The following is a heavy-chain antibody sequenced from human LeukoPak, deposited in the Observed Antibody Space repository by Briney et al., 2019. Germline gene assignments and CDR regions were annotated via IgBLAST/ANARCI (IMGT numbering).Heavy chain of an antibody. CDR3: ARAYIDYSKSFDY. V-gene: IGHV1-2*02. CDR2: INPNSGGT. Sequence: ASVKVSCKASGYTFTGYYTHWVRQAPGQGLEWMGWINPNSGGTNYAQKFQGRVTMTRDTSISTAYMELSRLRSDDTAVYYCARAYIDYSKSFDYWGQGTLVTVSS. J-gene: IGHJ4*02. D-gene: IGHD4-11*01. CDR1: GYTFTGYY.